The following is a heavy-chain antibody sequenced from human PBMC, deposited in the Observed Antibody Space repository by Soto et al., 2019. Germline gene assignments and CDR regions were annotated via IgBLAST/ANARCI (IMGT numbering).Heavy chain of an antibody. D-gene: IGHD1-26*01. CDR3: VTGWADY. J-gene: IGHJ4*02. CDR1: EFTFSSSW. Sequence: EVQLVESGGGLVQPGGSLRLSCLVSEFTFSSSWMHWVRQGPGKGLVWVSRINSDGSSINYADSVQGRFTTSRDNAKNMLYLQMNRLRAEDTALYYCVTGWADYWGQGTLVTVSS. V-gene: IGHV3-74*01. CDR2: INSDGSSI.